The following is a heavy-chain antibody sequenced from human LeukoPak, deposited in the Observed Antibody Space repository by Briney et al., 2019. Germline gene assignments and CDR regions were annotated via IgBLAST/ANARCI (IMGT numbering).Heavy chain of an antibody. CDR3: ARRPTYYYDSSAPKGYFDY. J-gene: IGHJ4*02. D-gene: IGHD3-22*01. Sequence: GESLKISCKGSGYSFTSYWISWVRQMPGKGLEWMGRIDASDSYTNYSPSFQGHVTISADKSISTAYLQWSSLKASDTAMYYCARRPTYYYDSSAPKGYFDYWGQGTLVTVSS. CDR2: IDASDSYT. V-gene: IGHV5-10-1*01. CDR1: GYSFTSYW.